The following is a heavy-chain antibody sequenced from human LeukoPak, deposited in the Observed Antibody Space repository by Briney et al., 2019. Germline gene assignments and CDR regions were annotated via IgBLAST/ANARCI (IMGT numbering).Heavy chain of an antibody. CDR2: ISGDGGST. J-gene: IGHJ6*02. V-gene: IGHV3-43*02. Sequence: PGGSLRLSCAASGFTFDDYAMHWVRQAPGKGLEWVSLISGDGGSTYYADSVEGRFTRSRDNRKNSLYLQMNSLRTGDTALYYCAKDPLRFLEWLPALCGMDVWGQGTTVTVSS. D-gene: IGHD3-3*01. CDR1: GFTFDDYA. CDR3: AKDPLRFLEWLPALCGMDV.